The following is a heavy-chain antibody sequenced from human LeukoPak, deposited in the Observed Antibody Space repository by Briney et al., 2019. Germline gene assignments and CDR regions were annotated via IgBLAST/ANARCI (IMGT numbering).Heavy chain of an antibody. CDR1: GGSISSGSYY. CDR3: ARGDYGDQTETPYNWFDP. J-gene: IGHJ5*02. D-gene: IGHD4-17*01. Sequence: SETLSLTCTVSGGSISSGSYYWSWIRQPAGKGLEWIGRIYTSGSTNYNPSLKSRVTISVDTSKNQFSLKLSSVTAADTAVYYCARGDYGDQTETPYNWFDPWGQGTLVTVSS. CDR2: IYTSGST. V-gene: IGHV4-61*02.